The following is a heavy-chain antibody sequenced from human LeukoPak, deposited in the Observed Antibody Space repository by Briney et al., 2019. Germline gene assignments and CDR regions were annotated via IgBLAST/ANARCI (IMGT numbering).Heavy chain of an antibody. CDR2: INHGGST. CDR1: GGSFSGYY. D-gene: IGHD1-26*01. CDR3: ARGPSGSYRYYYYGMDV. V-gene: IGHV4-34*01. J-gene: IGHJ6*02. Sequence: PSETLSLTCAVYGGSFSGYYWSWIRQPPGKGLEWIGEINHGGSTNYNPSLKSRVTISVDTSKNQFSLKLSSVTAADTAVYYCARGPSGSYRYYYYGMDVWGQGTTVTVSS.